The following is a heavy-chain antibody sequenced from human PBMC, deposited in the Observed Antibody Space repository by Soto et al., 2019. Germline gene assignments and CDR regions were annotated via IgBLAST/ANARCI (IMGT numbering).Heavy chain of an antibody. J-gene: IGHJ4*02. D-gene: IGHD3-9*01. Sequence: ASETLSLTCAVYGGSFSGYYWSWIRQPPGKGLEWIGEINHSGSTNYNPSLKSRVTISVDTSKNQFSLKLSSVTAADTAVYYCASDVLRYLTIDYWGQGTLVTVSS. V-gene: IGHV4-34*01. CDR2: INHSGST. CDR1: GGSFSGYY. CDR3: ASDVLRYLTIDY.